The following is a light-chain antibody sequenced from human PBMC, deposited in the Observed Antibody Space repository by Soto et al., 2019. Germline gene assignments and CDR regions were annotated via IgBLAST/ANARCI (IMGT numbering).Light chain of an antibody. Sequence: IVMPQSPATLSVSPGERATLSCRASQRVSTNLAWYHQKRVQAPRVLIYGASTRATGIPARFSGSGSGTEFTLTIGSLQSEDFAVYYCQQYNNWPQTFGQGPK. CDR1: QRVSTN. V-gene: IGKV3-15*01. J-gene: IGKJ1*01. CDR3: QQYNNWPQT. CDR2: GAS.